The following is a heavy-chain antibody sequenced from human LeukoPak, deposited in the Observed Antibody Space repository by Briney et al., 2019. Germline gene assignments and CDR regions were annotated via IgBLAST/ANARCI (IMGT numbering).Heavy chain of an antibody. CDR2: INPSGGTT. Sequence: ASVKISCKASGYALTRYDMHWVRQAPGQGLEWMGIINPSGGTTTYAQKFKGRITMTRGTFTGTVYMEVNSLRSEDTAVYYCARVGVVGYFYYMDVWGKGTTVTVSS. J-gene: IGHJ6*03. D-gene: IGHD3-10*01. V-gene: IGHV1-46*01. CDR3: ARVGVVGYFYYMDV. CDR1: GYALTRYD.